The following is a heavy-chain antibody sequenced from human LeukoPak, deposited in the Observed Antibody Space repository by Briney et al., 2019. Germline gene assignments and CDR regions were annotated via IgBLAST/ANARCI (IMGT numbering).Heavy chain of an antibody. CDR1: SGSISSGHYY. J-gene: IGHJ2*01. Sequence: SETLSLTCNVSSGSISSGHYYWSWLRQPPGKGLEWIGYIYHSGSTFYNPSLKSRVTISVDTSKNQFSLKLSSVTAADTAVYYCARALAYCGGDCYPPDYWGRGTLVTVSS. V-gene: IGHV4-30-4*08. CDR2: IYHSGST. D-gene: IGHD2-21*02. CDR3: ARALAYCGGDCYPPDY.